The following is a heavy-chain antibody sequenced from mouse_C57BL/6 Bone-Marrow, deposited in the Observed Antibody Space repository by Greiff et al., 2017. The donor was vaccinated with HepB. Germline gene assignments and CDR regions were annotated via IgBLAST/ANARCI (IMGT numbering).Heavy chain of an antibody. CDR1: GYAFSSSW. Sequence: VQLQQSGPELVKPGASVKISCKASGYAFSSSWMNWVKQRPGKGLEWIGRIYPGDGDTNYNGKFKGKATLTADKTSRTAYMQLSSLTSEDSAVYFCAWRLQFAYWGQGTLVTVSA. V-gene: IGHV1-82*01. D-gene: IGHD2-4*01. CDR3: AWRLQFAY. J-gene: IGHJ3*01. CDR2: IYPGDGDT.